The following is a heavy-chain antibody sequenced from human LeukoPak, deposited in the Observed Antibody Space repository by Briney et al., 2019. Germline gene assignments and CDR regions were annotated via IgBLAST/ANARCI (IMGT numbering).Heavy chain of an antibody. V-gene: IGHV3-23*01. CDR3: ARPGITMVIVGPYYFDY. D-gene: IGHD3-10*01. CDR1: GFTFSSYA. J-gene: IGHJ4*02. CDR2: ISGTGDST. Sequence: PGGSLRLSCAASGFTFSSYAVSWVRQAPGKGLEWVSTISGTGDSTHYADSVKGRFSISRDNSRNTLYLQMNRLTADDTAVYFCARPGITMVIVGPYYFDYWGRGTLVTVSS.